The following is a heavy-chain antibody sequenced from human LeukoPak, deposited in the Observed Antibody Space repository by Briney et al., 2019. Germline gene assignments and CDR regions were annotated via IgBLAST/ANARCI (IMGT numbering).Heavy chain of an antibody. V-gene: IGHV3-21*01. J-gene: IGHJ4*02. CDR2: ISSSSTYI. D-gene: IGHD3-3*01. Sequence: GGSLRLSCAASGFTFSSYSMNWVRQAPGKGLEWVSSISSSSTYIYYVDSVKGRFTISRDDARNSLYLQMNSLRAEDTAVYYCARDWSGDDYWGQGTLVTVSS. CDR3: ARDWSGDDY. CDR1: GFTFSSYS.